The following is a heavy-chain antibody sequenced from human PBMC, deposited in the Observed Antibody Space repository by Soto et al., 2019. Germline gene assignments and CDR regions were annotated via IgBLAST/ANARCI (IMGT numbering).Heavy chain of an antibody. CDR3: ARWVEVPLDYFDT. J-gene: IGHJ4*02. CDR2: VFHSGRT. Sequence: SETLSLTCTVSGGSISSGNYYWSWIRQPPGKGLEWIGHVFHSGRTYYNPSLKNRVTIWVDTSSNKFSLRLTSMTAADTAVYYCARWVEVPLDYFDTWGQGVPVTVSS. V-gene: IGHV4-30-4*01. CDR1: GGSISSGNYY.